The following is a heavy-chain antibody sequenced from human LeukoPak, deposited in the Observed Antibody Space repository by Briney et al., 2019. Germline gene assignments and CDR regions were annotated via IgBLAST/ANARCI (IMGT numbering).Heavy chain of an antibody. CDR1: GFTFGDYA. CDR2: IRRSGDII. Sequence: GGSLRLSCTASGFTFGDYAMSWFRQAPGKGLEWVSYIRRSGDIIYNADSVAGRFTISRDNARNSVYLQMNSLREEDTAVYYCVRDPDALDYWGQGTLVTVSS. CDR3: VRDPDALDY. V-gene: IGHV3-48*02. J-gene: IGHJ4*02.